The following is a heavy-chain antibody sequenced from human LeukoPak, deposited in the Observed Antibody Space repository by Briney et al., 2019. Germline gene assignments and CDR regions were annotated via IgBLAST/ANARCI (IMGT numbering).Heavy chain of an antibody. CDR1: GGSISSSSYY. CDR2: IYYSGST. D-gene: IGHD6-19*01. Sequence: SETLSLTCTVSGGSISSSSYYWGWIRQPPGKGLEWIGSIYYSGSTYYNPSLKSRVTISVDTSKNQFSLKLSSVTAADTAVYYCARGEAQWLPQGGWFDPWGQGTLVTVSS. CDR3: ARGEAQWLPQGGWFDP. J-gene: IGHJ5*02. V-gene: IGHV4-39*01.